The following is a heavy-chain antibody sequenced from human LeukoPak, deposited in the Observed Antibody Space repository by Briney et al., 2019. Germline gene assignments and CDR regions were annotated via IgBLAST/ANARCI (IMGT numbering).Heavy chain of an antibody. V-gene: IGHV1-18*01. CDR1: GGTFSSSV. CDR2: ISAYNGNT. D-gene: IGHD2-2*01. CDR3: ARTYCSSTSCYGALIDY. Sequence: ASVKVSCKASGGTFSSSVISWVRQAPGQGLEWMGWISAYNGNTNYAQKLQGRVTMTTDTSTSTAYMGLRSLRSDDTAVYYCARTYCSSTSCYGALIDYWGQGTLVTVSS. J-gene: IGHJ4*02.